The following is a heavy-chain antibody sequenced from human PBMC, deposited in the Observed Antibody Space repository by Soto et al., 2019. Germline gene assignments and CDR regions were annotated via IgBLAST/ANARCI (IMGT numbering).Heavy chain of an antibody. Sequence: PGGSLRLSCAASGFTFSDYGIHWVRQAPGKGLEWVAVISFDGSNKYFADSVKGRFTISRENSQNTLYLQMNSLREEDTAVYHCVIKVIHHTNGFDNWCQAIMVNVS. CDR3: VIKVIHHTNGFDN. D-gene: IGHD3-10*01. CDR1: GFTFSDYG. V-gene: IGHV3-30*03. CDR2: ISFDGSNK. J-gene: IGHJ3*02.